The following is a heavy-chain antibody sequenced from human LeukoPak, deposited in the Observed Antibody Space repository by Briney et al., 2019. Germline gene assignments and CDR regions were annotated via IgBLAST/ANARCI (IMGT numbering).Heavy chain of an antibody. Sequence: GGSLRLSCVDSGATFSRYGMSWVRQAPWKGLEWVANIKQDGGEKYYVDSVKGRFTISRDNAKNSLYLQMNSLRVEDTAVYYCARDGRPLDYWGQGTLVTVSS. J-gene: IGHJ4*02. CDR2: IKQDGGEK. CDR3: ARDGRPLDY. CDR1: GATFSRYG. V-gene: IGHV3-7*03.